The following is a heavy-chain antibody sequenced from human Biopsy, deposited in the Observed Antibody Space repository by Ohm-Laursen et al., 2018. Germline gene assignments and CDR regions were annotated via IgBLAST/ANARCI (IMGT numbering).Heavy chain of an antibody. V-gene: IGHV4-59*07. J-gene: IGHJ6*02. CDR2: IYYSGST. Sequence: SDTLSLTCTVSGGSISSYYWSWIRQPPGKGLECIGYIYYSGSTNYSPSLKSRVTISVDTSKNQFSLRLNSVTAADTAVYYCARATNSTGWPYYYFYGMDVWGQGTTVTVSS. CDR3: ARATNSTGWPYYYFYGMDV. D-gene: IGHD2/OR15-2a*01. CDR1: GGSISSYY.